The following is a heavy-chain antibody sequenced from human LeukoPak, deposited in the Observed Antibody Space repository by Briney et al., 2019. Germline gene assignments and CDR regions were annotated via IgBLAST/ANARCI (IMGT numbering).Heavy chain of an antibody. J-gene: IGHJ4*02. CDR1: GGSISSGSYY. V-gene: IGHV4-61*02. CDR2: IYTSGST. D-gene: IGHD2-15*01. CDR3: ARSRSGTKYYFDY. Sequence: SETLSLTCTVSGGSISSGSYYWSWIRQPAGKGLEWIGRIYTSGSTNYNPSLKSRVTISVDTSKNQFSLKLSSVTAADTAVYYCARSRSGTKYYFDYWGQGTLVTVSS.